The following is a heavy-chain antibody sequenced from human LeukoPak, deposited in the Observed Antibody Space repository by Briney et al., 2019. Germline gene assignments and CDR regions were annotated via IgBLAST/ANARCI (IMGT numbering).Heavy chain of an antibody. D-gene: IGHD1-26*01. V-gene: IGHV3-21*01. CDR1: GFTFSSYS. J-gene: IGHJ3*02. CDR2: ISSSSSYI. CDR3: ARSREGATFAFDI. Sequence: GGSLRLSCAASGFTFSSYSMNWVRQAPGKGLEWVSSISSSSSYIYYADSVKGQFTISRDNAKNSLYLQMNSLRAEDTAVYYCARSREGATFAFDIWGQGTMVTVSS.